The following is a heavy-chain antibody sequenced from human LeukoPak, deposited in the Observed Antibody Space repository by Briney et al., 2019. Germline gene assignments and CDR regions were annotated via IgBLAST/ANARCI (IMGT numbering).Heavy chain of an antibody. CDR1: GFTFSSYD. J-gene: IGHJ6*02. V-gene: IGHV3-23*01. D-gene: IGHD4-11*01. CDR3: AKDLSNYGNHYGMDA. CDR2: ISGNGIST. Sequence: GGSLRLSCAASGFTFSSYDMSWVRQAPGKGLEWVSSISGNGISTNYADSVKGRFTISRNKSKNTLYLQMKSLRVEDTAVYYCAKDLSNYGNHYGMDAWGQGTSVTVSS.